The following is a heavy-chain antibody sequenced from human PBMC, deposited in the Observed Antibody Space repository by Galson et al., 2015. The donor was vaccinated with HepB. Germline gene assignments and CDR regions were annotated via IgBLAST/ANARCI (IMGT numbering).Heavy chain of an antibody. CDR1: GFTFSYYA. Sequence: SLRLSCAASGFTFSYYAMSWVRQAPGKGLEWIGEIYHSGGTNYRPSLKSRVTISVDKSKNLFSLKLTFVTAADTAVYYCARAKEGRGYFDYWGQGTLVTVSS. CDR2: IYHSGGT. V-gene: IGHV4-4*02. D-gene: IGHD3-10*01. CDR3: ARAKEGRGYFDY. J-gene: IGHJ4*02.